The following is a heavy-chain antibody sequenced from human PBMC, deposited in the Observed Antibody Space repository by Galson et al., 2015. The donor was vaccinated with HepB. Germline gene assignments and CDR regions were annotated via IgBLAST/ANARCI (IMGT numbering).Heavy chain of an antibody. CDR1: GGTFSSYA. CDR3: ARERGHWYSGSYYPSYYFDY. Sequence: SVKVSCKASGGTFSSYAISWVRQAPGQGLEWMGGIIPIFGTANYAQKFQGRVTITADESTSTAYMELSSLRSEDTAVYYCARERGHWYSGSYYPSYYFDYWGQGTLVTVSS. D-gene: IGHD1-26*01. V-gene: IGHV1-69*13. CDR2: IIPIFGTA. J-gene: IGHJ4*02.